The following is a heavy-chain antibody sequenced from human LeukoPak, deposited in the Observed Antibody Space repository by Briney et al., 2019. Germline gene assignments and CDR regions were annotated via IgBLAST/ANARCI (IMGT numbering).Heavy chain of an antibody. V-gene: IGHV7-4-1*02. CDR2: INTNTGNP. CDR3: ARDMITRRDYGDHGLPDY. D-gene: IGHD4-17*01. Sequence: ASVKVSCKASGYTFTSYAMNWVRQAPGQGLEWMGWINTNTGNPTYAQGFTGRFVFSLDTSVSTAYLQISSLKAEDTAVYYCARDMITRRDYGDHGLPDYWGQGTLVTVSS. CDR1: GYTFTSYA. J-gene: IGHJ4*02.